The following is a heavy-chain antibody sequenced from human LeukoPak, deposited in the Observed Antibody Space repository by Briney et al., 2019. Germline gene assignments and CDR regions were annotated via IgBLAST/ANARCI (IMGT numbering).Heavy chain of an antibody. CDR2: ISSSGSTI. D-gene: IGHD3-22*01. J-gene: IGHJ1*01. Sequence: PGRSLRLSCAASGFTFSDYYMSWIRQAPGKGLEWVSYISSSGSTIYYADSVKGRFTISRDNAKNSLYLQMNSLRAEDTAVYYCARDPSGTYYDSSGYPEYFQHWGQGTLVTVSS. CDR3: ARDPSGTYYDSSGYPEYFQH. CDR1: GFTFSDYY. V-gene: IGHV3-11*01.